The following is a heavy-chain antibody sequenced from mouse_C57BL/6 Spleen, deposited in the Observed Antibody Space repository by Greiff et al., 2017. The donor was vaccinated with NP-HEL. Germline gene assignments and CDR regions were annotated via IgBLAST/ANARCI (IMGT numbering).Heavy chain of an antibody. J-gene: IGHJ1*03. CDR1: GYAFSSSW. V-gene: IGHV1-82*01. CDR2: IYPGDGDT. CDR3: ASYEYFDV. Sequence: VQLQESGPELVKPGASVKISCKASGYAFSSSWMNWVKQRPGKGLEWIGRIYPGDGDTNYNGKFKGKATLTADKSSSTAYMQLSSLTSEDSAVYFCASYEYFDVWGTGTTVTVSS. D-gene: IGHD2-12*01.